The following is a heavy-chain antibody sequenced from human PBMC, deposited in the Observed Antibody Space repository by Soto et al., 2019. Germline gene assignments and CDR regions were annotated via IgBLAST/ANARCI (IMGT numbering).Heavy chain of an antibody. J-gene: IGHJ4*02. V-gene: IGHV3-33*01. CDR1: GSIFRGYG. Sequence: QVQLVESGGGVVQPGRSLRLSCAASGSIFRGYGMHWVRQAPGKGLEWVAVIRYDGSNINYADSVMGRFTISRDNSKNMLYLEMNRLRAEDTAVYYCARDGIGGTIFRGYLDYWGQGNLVTVSS. CDR2: IRYDGSNI. D-gene: IGHD3-10*02. CDR3: ARDGIGGTIFRGYLDY.